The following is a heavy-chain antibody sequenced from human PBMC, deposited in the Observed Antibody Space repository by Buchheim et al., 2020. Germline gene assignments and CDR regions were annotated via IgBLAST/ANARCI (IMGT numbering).Heavy chain of an antibody. V-gene: IGHV3-23*04. CDR3: GKESLSRGWYTIEH. CDR1: GFSLTTYG. CDR2: INGDAT. Sequence: DVQLVESGGGLVQPEGSLRLSCAASGFSLTTYGMSWVRQAPGKGLEWVSAINGDATYYADPVKGRFTTSIDRSKNTVYLQVNSLRADDTAVYYRGKESLSRGWYTIEHWGQGTL. J-gene: IGHJ4*02. D-gene: IGHD6-19*01.